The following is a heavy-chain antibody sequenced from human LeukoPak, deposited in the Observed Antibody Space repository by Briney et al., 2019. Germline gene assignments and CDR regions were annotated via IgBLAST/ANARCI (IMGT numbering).Heavy chain of an antibody. CDR1: GFTFITYG. V-gene: IGHV3-23*01. Sequence: GGSLRLSCAASGFTFITYGMHWVRQAPGKGLEWVSSISARGDSTYYVDSVKGRFTISRDSSKNTLYLQMKSLRAEDTAVYYCATGVAIYYYYYMDVWGKGTTVTISS. J-gene: IGHJ6*03. CDR2: ISARGDST. CDR3: ATGVAIYYYYYMDV. D-gene: IGHD3-3*01.